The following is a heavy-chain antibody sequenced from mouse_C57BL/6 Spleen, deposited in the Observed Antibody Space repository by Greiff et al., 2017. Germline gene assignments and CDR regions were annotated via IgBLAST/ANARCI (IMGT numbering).Heavy chain of an antibody. CDR1: GFSLTSYA. CDR2: ICTGGGT. J-gene: IGHJ3*01. Sequence: VQLQQSGPGLVAPSQSLSITCTVSGFSLTSYAISWVRQPPGKGLEWLGVICTGGGTNSNSAHKSRLGISKDNSKTQVCLKMNSLQTDDTARYYCAIYDYDAWFAYWGQGTLVTVSA. D-gene: IGHD2-4*01. CDR3: AIYDYDAWFAY. V-gene: IGHV2-9-1*01.